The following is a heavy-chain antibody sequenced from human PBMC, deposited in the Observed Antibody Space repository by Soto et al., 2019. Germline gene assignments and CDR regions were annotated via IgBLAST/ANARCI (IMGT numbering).Heavy chain of an antibody. D-gene: IGHD6-13*01. Sequence: VSVKVSCKASGYNFITYPLHWVRQAPGQRPEWMGWINAGDDKTQYSQKFQGRVTMTRDTSTSTVYMELSSLRSEDTAVYYCARVVAAAGTFFDYWGQGTLVTVSS. CDR2: INAGDDKT. J-gene: IGHJ4*02. V-gene: IGHV1-3*01. CDR3: ARVVAAAGTFFDY. CDR1: GYNFITYP.